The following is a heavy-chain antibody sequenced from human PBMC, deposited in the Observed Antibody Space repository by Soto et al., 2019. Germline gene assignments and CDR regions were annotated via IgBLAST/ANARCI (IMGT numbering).Heavy chain of an antibody. CDR2: IYYSGST. CDR3: ARESSGWFEYYFDY. Sequence: SETLSLTCTVSGGSVSSGSYYWSWIRQPPGKGLEWIGYIYYSGSTNYNPSLKSRVTISVDTSKNQFSLKLSSVTAADTAVYYCARESSGWFEYYFDYWGQGTLVTVSS. CDR1: GGSVSSGSYY. V-gene: IGHV4-61*01. D-gene: IGHD6-19*01. J-gene: IGHJ4*02.